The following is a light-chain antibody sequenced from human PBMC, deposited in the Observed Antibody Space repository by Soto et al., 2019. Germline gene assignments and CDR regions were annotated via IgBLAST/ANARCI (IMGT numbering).Light chain of an antibody. CDR3: CSYAISSTFV. Sequence: QSALTQPASVSGSPGQSITISCTGTSSDVGNYNLVSWYQQHPGKAPKLMIYEVSKRPSGVSDRFPASKSGNTASLTISGLQAEDEADYYCCSYAISSTFVFGGGTKLTVL. CDR2: EVS. CDR1: SSDVGNYNL. V-gene: IGLV2-23*02. J-gene: IGLJ3*02.